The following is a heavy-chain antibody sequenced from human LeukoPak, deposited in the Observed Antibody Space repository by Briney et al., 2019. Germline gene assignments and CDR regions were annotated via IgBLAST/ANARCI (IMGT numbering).Heavy chain of an antibody. J-gene: IGHJ4*02. D-gene: IGHD3-10*01. CDR3: ARGYSMVRGDLFDY. V-gene: IGHV1-2*02. CDR2: INPNSGGT. Sequence: ASVKVSCKASGYTFTGYYMHWVRQAPGQGLEWMGWINPNSGGTNYAQKFQGRVTMTRDTSISTAYMELSRLRSDDTAVYYCARGYSMVRGDLFDYWGQGTLVTVSS. CDR1: GYTFTGYY.